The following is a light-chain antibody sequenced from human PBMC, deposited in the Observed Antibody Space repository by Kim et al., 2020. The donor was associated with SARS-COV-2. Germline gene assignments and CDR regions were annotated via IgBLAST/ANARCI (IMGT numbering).Light chain of an antibody. CDR3: GTWDSSLSAV. V-gene: IGLV1-51*01. J-gene: IGLJ2*01. CDR1: SSNIGNNY. CDR2: DNN. Sequence: QSVLTQPPSVSAAPGQKVNISCSGSSSNIGNNYVSWYQQLPGTAPKLLIYDNNKRPSGIPDRFSGSKSGTSATLGITGLQTGDEADYYCGTWDSSLSAVFGGGTQLTVL.